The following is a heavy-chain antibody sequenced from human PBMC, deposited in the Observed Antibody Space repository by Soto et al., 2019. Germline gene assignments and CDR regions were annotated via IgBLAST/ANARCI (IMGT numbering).Heavy chain of an antibody. CDR2: IYHSGST. J-gene: IGHJ4*02. D-gene: IGHD6-6*01. CDR3: ASSVIAARFLDY. V-gene: IGHV4-30-2*01. CDR1: GGSISSGGYS. Sequence: SETLSLTCAVSGGSISSGGYSWSWIRQPPGKGLEWIGYIYHSGSTYYNPSLKSRVTISVDRSKNQFSLKLSSVTAADTAVYYCASSVIAARFLDYWGQVTLVTVSS.